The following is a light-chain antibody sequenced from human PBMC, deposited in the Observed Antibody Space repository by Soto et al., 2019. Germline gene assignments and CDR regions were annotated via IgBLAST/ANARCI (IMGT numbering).Light chain of an antibody. CDR3: TSYTTSGTLV. Sequence: QSVLTQPASVSGSPGQSITISCTGTSGDVGGYDYVSWYQHSPGKAPKLIIYEVSKRPSGVTNRFSGSKSDNTASLTISGLQAEDEADYYCTSYTTSGTLVFGTGTKLTVL. CDR1: SGDVGGYDY. J-gene: IGLJ1*01. V-gene: IGLV2-14*01. CDR2: EVS.